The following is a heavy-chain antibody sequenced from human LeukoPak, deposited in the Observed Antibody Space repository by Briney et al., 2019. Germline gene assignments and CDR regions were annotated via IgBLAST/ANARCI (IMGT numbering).Heavy chain of an antibody. J-gene: IGHJ5*02. CDR3: ARAVGSCSSTTCYAWFDP. V-gene: IGHV3-21*01. D-gene: IGHD2-2*01. CDR2: ISTSSTYI. Sequence: GSPRLSCAASGFTFSSYSMNWVRQAPGKGLEWVSSISTSSTYIYYADSVKGRFTITRDNARNSLYLQMNSLRAEDTAVYYCARAVGSCSSTTCYAWFDPWGQGTLFT. CDR1: GFTFSSYS.